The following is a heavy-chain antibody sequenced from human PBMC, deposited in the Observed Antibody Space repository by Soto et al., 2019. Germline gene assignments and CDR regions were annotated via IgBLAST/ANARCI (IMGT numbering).Heavy chain of an antibody. CDR3: ASGYYDFWSGSPTYDAFDI. CDR2: IYYSGST. V-gene: IGHV4-30-4*01. CDR1: GGSISSGDYY. Sequence: PSETLSPTCTVSGGSISSGDYYWSWIRQPPGKGLEWIGYIYYSGSTYYNPSLKSRVTISVDTSKNQFSLKLSSVTAADTAVYYCASGYYDFWSGSPTYDAFDIWGQGTMVTVSS. J-gene: IGHJ3*02. D-gene: IGHD3-3*01.